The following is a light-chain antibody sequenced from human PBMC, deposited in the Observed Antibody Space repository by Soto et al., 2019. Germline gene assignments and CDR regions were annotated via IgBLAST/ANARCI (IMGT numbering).Light chain of an antibody. V-gene: IGKV3-20*01. J-gene: IGKJ1*01. CDR3: QQYDNWTRRT. Sequence: EIVLTQSPGTLSLSPWERATLSCRASQSVSSSYLAWYQQKPGQAPRLLIYGASNRATGIPDRFSGSGSGTEFTLTISSLQSEDFAVYYCQQYDNWTRRTFGQGTKVDIK. CDR2: GAS. CDR1: QSVSSSY.